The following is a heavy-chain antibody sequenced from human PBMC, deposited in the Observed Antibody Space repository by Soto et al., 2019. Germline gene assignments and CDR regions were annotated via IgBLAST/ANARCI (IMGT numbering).Heavy chain of an antibody. Sequence: GGSLRLSCAASGFTFSDYYMSWIRQAPGMGLEWVSYISSSGSPIYYTDSVKGRFTISRDNAKNSLYLQMNSLRAEDTAVYYCARGVTGTGTIGFDHWGQGTLVTVSS. J-gene: IGHJ4*02. D-gene: IGHD1-1*01. CDR3: ARGVTGTGTIGFDH. CDR2: ISSSGSPI. V-gene: IGHV3-11*01. CDR1: GFTFSDYY.